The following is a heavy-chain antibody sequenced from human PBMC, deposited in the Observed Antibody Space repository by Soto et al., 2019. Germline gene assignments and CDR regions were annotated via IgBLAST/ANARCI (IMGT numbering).Heavy chain of an antibody. J-gene: IGHJ4*02. V-gene: IGHV3-74*01. D-gene: IGHD1-26*01. CDR3: ARVCGSDYQGWDC. CDR1: GFTFSSYW. CDR2: INSDGSST. Sequence: GGSLRLSCAASGFTFSSYWMHWVRQAPGKGLVWVSRINSDGSSTSYADSVKGRFTISRDNAKNTLYLQMNSLRAEDTAVYYCARVCGSDYQGWDCWGQGTLVTVSS.